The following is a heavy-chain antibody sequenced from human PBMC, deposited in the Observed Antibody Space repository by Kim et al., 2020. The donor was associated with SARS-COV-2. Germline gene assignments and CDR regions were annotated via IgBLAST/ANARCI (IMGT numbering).Heavy chain of an antibody. D-gene: IGHD3-9*01. CDR3: AKDPVQLRYFDWLSQYY. V-gene: IGHV3-30*18. J-gene: IGHJ6*01. CDR1: GFTFSSYG. CDR2: ISYDGSNK. Sequence: GGSLRLSCAASGFTFSSYGMHWVRQAPGKGLEWVAVISYDGSNKYYADSVKGRFTISRDNSKNTLYLQMNSLRAEDTAVYYCAKDPVQLRYFDWLSQYY.